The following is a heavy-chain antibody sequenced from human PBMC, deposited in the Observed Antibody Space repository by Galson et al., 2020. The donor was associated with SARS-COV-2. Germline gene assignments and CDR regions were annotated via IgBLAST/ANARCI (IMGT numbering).Heavy chain of an antibody. CDR2: ISYDGRNK. Sequence: TGGSLRLSCAASGFTFSSYAMHWVRQAPGKGLEWVAVISYDGRNKYYADSVKGRFTISRDNSKNTLYLQMNSLRAEDTAVYYCARAYSKRGYSYGLDYWGQGTLVTVSS. J-gene: IGHJ4*02. CDR3: ARAYSKRGYSYGLDY. D-gene: IGHD5-18*01. CDR1: GFTFSSYA. V-gene: IGHV3-30-3*01.